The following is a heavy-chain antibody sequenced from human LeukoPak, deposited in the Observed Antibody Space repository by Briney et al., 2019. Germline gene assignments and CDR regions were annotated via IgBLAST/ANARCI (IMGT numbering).Heavy chain of an antibody. CDR3: ARDSGSGHGDY. D-gene: IGHD3-10*01. CDR1: GYTFTGYY. J-gene: IGHJ4*02. V-gene: IGHV1-2*02. Sequence: ASVKVTCKASGYTFTGYYMHWVRQAPGQGLEWMGWINPNSGGTNYAQKFQGRVTMTRDTSIGTAYMELSRLRSDDTAVYYCARDSGSGHGDYWGQGTLVTVSS. CDR2: INPNSGGT.